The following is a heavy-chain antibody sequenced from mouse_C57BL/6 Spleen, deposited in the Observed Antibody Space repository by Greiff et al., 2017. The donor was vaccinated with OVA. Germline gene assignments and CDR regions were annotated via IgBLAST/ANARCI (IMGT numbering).Heavy chain of an antibody. J-gene: IGHJ2*01. CDR2: IYPGDGDT. V-gene: IGHV1-80*01. CDR1: GYAFSSYW. Sequence: QVQLKQSGAELVKPGASVKISCKASGYAFSSYWMNWVKQRPGKGLEWIGQIYPGDGDTNYNGKFKGKATLTADKSSSTAYMQLSSLTSEDSAVYFCARRGDWDYFDYWGQGTTLTVSS. CDR3: ARRGDWDYFDY. D-gene: IGHD4-1*01.